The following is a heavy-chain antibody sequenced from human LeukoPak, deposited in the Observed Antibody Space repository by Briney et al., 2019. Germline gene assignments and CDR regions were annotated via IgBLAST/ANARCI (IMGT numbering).Heavy chain of an antibody. Sequence: SETLSLTCTVSGGSISSYYWSWIRQPPGKGLEWIGYIYYSGSTNYNPSLKSRVTISVDTSKNQFSLKLSSVTAAATAVYYCASRDSSGYYFDYWGQGTLVTVSS. CDR2: IYYSGST. CDR3: ASRDSSGYYFDY. CDR1: GGSISSYY. V-gene: IGHV4-59*01. D-gene: IGHD3-22*01. J-gene: IGHJ4*02.